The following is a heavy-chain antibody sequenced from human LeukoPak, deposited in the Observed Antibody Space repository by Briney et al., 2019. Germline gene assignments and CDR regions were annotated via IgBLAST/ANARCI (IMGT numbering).Heavy chain of an antibody. J-gene: IGHJ2*01. CDR2: IKQDGSEK. CDR1: GFTYSSYW. D-gene: IGHD4-17*01. V-gene: IGHV3-7*01. CDR3: AAGLQEGKDPYGRVWYFGL. Sequence: PGGSLRLSCAASGFTYSSYWMSWVRQAPGKGLELVANIKQDGSEKYYVDSVKGRFTISRDNAKKSLYLQMNGLRAEDTAVYYCAAGLQEGKDPYGRVWYFGLWGRGTLVTVSS.